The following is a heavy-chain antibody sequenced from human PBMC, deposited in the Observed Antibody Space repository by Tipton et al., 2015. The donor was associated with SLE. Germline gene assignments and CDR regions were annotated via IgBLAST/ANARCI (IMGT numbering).Heavy chain of an antibody. V-gene: IGHV4-39*07. J-gene: IGHJ6*02. CDR2: IFYTGST. Sequence: TLSLTCSVSDGSISTTNYYWGWLRQPPGKGLEWIGSIFYTGSTYYNPSLKSRVTMSVDTSKTQFSLKLSSLTAADTAVYYCARVVTVVATHYYDMDVWGQGTTVTVSS. CDR3: ARVVTVVATHYYDMDV. CDR1: DGSISTTNYY. D-gene: IGHD2-15*01.